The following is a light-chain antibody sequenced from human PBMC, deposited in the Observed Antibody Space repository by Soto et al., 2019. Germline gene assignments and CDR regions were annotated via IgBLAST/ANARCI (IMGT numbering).Light chain of an antibody. V-gene: IGKV1-39*01. CDR1: QIIYSY. Sequence: DIQMTQSPSSLSASVGDRVTITCRASQIIYSYLSWYQLRPGKAPKLLIYAASNLQSGVPSRFSGSGSGTDFTLTISSLQPEDFATYSCQQNYIAPPTFGQGTKVEIK. CDR2: AAS. CDR3: QQNYIAPPT. J-gene: IGKJ1*01.